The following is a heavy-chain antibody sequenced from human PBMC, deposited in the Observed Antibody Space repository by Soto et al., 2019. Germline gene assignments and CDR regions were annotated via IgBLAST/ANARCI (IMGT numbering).Heavy chain of an antibody. CDR3: ARGLKNYYAMAV. CDR1: GFTFSSHW. Sequence: EVQVVESGGGLVQTGGSLRLSCPVSGFTFSSHWMHWVRQAPGKGLVWVSRLNGDGSSTHYRDSMRGRVIISRDNAKNTVYLQIDSLRDEDSAVYYCARGLKNYYAMAVWGQGTTVTVSS. V-gene: IGHV3-74*01. CDR2: LNGDGSST. J-gene: IGHJ6*02.